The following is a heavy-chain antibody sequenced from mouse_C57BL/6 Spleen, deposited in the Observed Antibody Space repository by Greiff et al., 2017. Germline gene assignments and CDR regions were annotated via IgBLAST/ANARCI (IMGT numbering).Heavy chain of an antibody. CDR2: INPNNGGT. Sequence: VQLQQSGPELVKPGASVKMSCKASGYTFTDYNMHWVKQSHGKSLEWIGYINPNNGGTSYNQKFKGKATLTVNKSSSTAYMELRSLTSEDSAVYYCARDEGPDWYFDVWGTGTTVTVSS. CDR3: ARDEGPDWYFDV. V-gene: IGHV1-22*01. J-gene: IGHJ1*03. CDR1: GYTFTDYN.